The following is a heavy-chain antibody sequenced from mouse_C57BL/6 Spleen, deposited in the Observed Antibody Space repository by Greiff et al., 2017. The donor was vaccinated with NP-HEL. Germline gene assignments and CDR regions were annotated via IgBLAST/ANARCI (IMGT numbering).Heavy chain of an antibody. CDR2: IRSKSNNYAT. J-gene: IGHJ2*01. V-gene: IGHV10-1*01. Sequence: DVMLVESGGGLVQPKGSLKLSCAASGFSFNTYAMNWVRQAPGKGLEWVARIRSKSNNYATYYADSVKDRFTISRDDSESMLYLQMNNLKTEDTAMYYCVRHGRGLDYWGQGTTLTVSS. CDR3: VRHGRGLDY. CDR1: GFSFNTYA. D-gene: IGHD2-4*01.